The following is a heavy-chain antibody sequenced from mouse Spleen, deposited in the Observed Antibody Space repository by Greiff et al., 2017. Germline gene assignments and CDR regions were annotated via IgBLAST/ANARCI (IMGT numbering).Heavy chain of an antibody. CDR2: INPSSGYT. D-gene: IGHD2-1*01. CDR1: GYTFTSYT. CDR3: ARDGNYPFAY. J-gene: IGHJ3*01. V-gene: IGHV1-4*01. Sequence: QVHVKQSGAELARPGASVKMSCKASGYTFTSYTMHWVKQRPGQGLEWIGYINPSSGYTKYNQKFKDKATLTADKSSSTAYMQLSSLTSEDSAVYYCARDGNYPFAYWGQGTLVTVSA.